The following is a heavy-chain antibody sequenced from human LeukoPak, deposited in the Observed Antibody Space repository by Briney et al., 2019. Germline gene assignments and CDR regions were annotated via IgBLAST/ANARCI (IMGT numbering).Heavy chain of an antibody. Sequence: GGSLRLSCAASGFTYSAYWMHWVRQVPGKGLVWVSRINNDGTATFFADSVKGRFTISRHNAKNSLYLQMNSLRAEDTAVYYCARDRDNVAGTRGYFDYWGQGTLVTVSS. CDR2: INNDGTAT. CDR3: ARDRDNVAGTRGYFDY. J-gene: IGHJ4*02. CDR1: GFTYSAYW. V-gene: IGHV3-74*01. D-gene: IGHD6-19*01.